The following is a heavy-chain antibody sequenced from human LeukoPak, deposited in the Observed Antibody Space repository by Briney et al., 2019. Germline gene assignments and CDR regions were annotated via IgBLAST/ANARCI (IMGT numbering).Heavy chain of an antibody. CDR2: IHPSGST. Sequence: SETLSLTCTVSGDSISSGSYYWSWVRQTAGKGLESIGRIHPSGSTNYNPSVKSRVTISVDTSKNQFSLKLSSVTAADTAVYYCASLPGSGSYRPTLFDYWGQGALVSVSS. CDR3: ASLPGSGSYRPTLFDY. V-gene: IGHV4-61*02. D-gene: IGHD3-10*01. J-gene: IGHJ4*02. CDR1: GDSISSGSYY.